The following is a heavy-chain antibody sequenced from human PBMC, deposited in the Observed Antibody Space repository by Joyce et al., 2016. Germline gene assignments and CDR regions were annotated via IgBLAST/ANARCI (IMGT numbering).Heavy chain of an antibody. CDR1: GSTFRSSS. V-gene: IGHV3-21*01. Sequence: QLVESGGGVVKPGGSMRLSCEACGSTFRSSSMSWFRQAPGKVMEGVAAISGTSYYIFHAETVRGRFTVSRDNAKKTLYLQMNSLRAEDSAVFYCARGGISYYYAMDVWGQGTTVTVSS. J-gene: IGHJ6*02. D-gene: IGHD3-16*01. CDR2: ISGTSYYI. CDR3: ARGGISYYYAMDV.